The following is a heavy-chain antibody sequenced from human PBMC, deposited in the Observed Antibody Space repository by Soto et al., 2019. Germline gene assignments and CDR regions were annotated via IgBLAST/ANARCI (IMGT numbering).Heavy chain of an antibody. J-gene: IGHJ4*02. CDR3: ARESEDLTPNFDY. CDR1: GFTFTRYS. CDR2: ISITTNYI. Sequence: GGSLRLSCAASGFTFTRYSMNWVPQAPGKRLEWFSSISITTNYIYYGDSMKGRFTISRDNAKNSLYLEMNSLRAEDTAVYYCARESEDLTPNFDYWGQGTLVTVSS. V-gene: IGHV3-21*06.